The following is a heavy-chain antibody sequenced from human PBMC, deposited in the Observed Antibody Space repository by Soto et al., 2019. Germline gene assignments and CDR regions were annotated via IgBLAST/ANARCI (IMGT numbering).Heavy chain of an antibody. Sequence: GGSLRLSCAASGFTFSSYAMHWVRQAPGKGLEWVANISQDGSKKYYADSVKGRFTISRDNSKNTLYLQMNSLRAEDTAVYYCARGDRGAFDLWGQGTMVTVSS. J-gene: IGHJ3*01. CDR3: ARGDRGAFDL. V-gene: IGHV3-30-3*01. D-gene: IGHD2-21*02. CDR2: ISQDGSKK. CDR1: GFTFSSYA.